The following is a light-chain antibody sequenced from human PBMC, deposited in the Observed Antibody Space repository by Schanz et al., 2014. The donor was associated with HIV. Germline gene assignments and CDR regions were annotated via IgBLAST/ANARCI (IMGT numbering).Light chain of an antibody. CDR3: QQYGSSPT. V-gene: IGKV3-20*01. Sequence: ETVLTQSPGSLSLSPGDRATLSCRASQSLTTNYLAWYQQKPGQAPRLLIYGASSRATGIPDRFSGSGSGTDFTLTISRLEPEDFAVYYCQQYGSSPTFGQGTKLEIK. CDR2: GAS. CDR1: QSLTTNY. J-gene: IGKJ2*01.